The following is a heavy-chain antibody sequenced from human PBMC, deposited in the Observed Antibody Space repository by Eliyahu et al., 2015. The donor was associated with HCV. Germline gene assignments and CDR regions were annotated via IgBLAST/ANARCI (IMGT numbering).Heavy chain of an antibody. V-gene: IGHV4-59*11. Sequence: QVQLQESGPGLVKPSXTLSLTCXXSGXSITPHPWXWIRQPPGKGLEWIGYIHYXGSTNYNPSLKNRVTISIDTSKNQFSLNLTSVTAADTAIYYCASGGGGIAVTGTGGWFDPWGQGTLVTVSS. CDR2: IHYXGST. J-gene: IGHJ5*02. D-gene: IGHD6-19*01. CDR3: ASGGGGIAVTGTGGWFDP. CDR1: GXSITPHP.